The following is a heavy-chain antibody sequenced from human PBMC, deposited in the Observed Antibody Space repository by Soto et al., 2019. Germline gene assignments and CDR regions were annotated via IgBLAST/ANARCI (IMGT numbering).Heavy chain of an antibody. CDR3: ARDGDYFGSGSPPLLSK. Sequence: SETLSLTCTVSGGSITSDNYFWTWIRQHPVKGLEWMGHIYYSGSTSYNPSLKSRVTISIDTSKNQFSLKLTSVTAADTAVYYCARDGDYFGSGSPPLLSKWGQGTLVTVSS. CDR2: IYYSGST. CDR1: GGSITSDNYF. J-gene: IGHJ4*02. D-gene: IGHD3-10*01. V-gene: IGHV4-31*03.